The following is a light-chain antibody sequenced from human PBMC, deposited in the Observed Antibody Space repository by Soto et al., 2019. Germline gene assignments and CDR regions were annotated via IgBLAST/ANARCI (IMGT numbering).Light chain of an antibody. J-gene: IGLJ3*02. CDR1: SSDVGNYNY. CDR2: NVS. Sequence: QSALTQPRSVSGSPGQSVTISCTGTSSDVGNYNYVSWYQQHPGKAPKLIIYNVSKRPSGVPDRFSASKSGNTASLTISGLQAEDEADYYCCSYAGSYTWVFGGGTKLTV. V-gene: IGLV2-11*01. CDR3: CSYAGSYTWV.